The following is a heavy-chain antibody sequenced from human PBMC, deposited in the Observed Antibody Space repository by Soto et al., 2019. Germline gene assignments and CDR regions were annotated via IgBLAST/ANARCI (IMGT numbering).Heavy chain of an antibody. CDR1: GFTFDDYA. D-gene: IGHD2-15*01. J-gene: IGHJ4*02. CDR3: AKDPARRVEQGYFDY. Sequence: GGSLRLSCAASGFTFDDYAMHWVRQAPGKGLEWVSGISWNSGSIGYADSVKGRFTISRDNAKNSLYLKMNSLRAEDTALYYCAKDPARRVEQGYFDYWGQGTLVTVSS. CDR2: ISWNSGSI. V-gene: IGHV3-9*01.